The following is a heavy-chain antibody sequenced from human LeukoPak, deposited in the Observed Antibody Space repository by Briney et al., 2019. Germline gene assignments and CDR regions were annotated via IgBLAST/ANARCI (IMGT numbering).Heavy chain of an antibody. Sequence: ASVKVSCKASGGTFSSYAISWVRQALGQGLEWMGRIIPILGIANYAQKFQGRVTITADKSTSTAYMELSSLRSEDTAVYYCASGKAWELTFWGQGTMVTVSS. D-gene: IGHD1-26*01. CDR2: IIPILGIA. J-gene: IGHJ3*01. CDR1: GGTFSSYA. V-gene: IGHV1-69*04. CDR3: ASGKAWELTF.